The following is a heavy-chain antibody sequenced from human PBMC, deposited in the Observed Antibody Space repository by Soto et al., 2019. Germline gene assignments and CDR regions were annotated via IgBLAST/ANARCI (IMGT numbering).Heavy chain of an antibody. CDR1: GFTFSSYA. CDR3: ARARWEPRHFDY. D-gene: IGHD1-26*01. CDR2: ISYDGSNK. V-gene: IGHV3-30-3*01. J-gene: IGHJ4*02. Sequence: QVQLVESGGGVVQPGRSLRLSCAASGFTFSSYAMHWVRQAPGKGLEWVAVISYDGSNKYYADSVKGRFTISRDNSKNTLYLQMNSLRAEDTAVYYCARARWEPRHFDYWGQGTLVTVSS.